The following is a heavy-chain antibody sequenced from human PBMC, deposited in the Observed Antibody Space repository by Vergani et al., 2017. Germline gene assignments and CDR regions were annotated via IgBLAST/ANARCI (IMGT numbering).Heavy chain of an antibody. CDR1: GFNFNHYA. CDR3: AKANPRNSGYDYLYYYHAMDV. J-gene: IGHJ6*02. Sequence: EVQLLESGGELVQPGGSLRLSCAASGFNFNHYAMKLVRQAPGKRLEWVSGISGSGGSTYYAGSVKGRFTISRDSSKNTLYLQMNSLSAGDTAVYYCAKANPRNSGYDYLYYYHAMDVWGQGTTVTVSS. CDR2: ISGSGGST. D-gene: IGHD5-12*01. V-gene: IGHV3-23*01.